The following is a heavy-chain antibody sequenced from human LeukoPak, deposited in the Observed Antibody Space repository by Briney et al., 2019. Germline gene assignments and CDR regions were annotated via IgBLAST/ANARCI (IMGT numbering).Heavy chain of an antibody. V-gene: IGHV4-39*07. CDR1: GGSISSSSYY. CDR3: ARAGDSSGYSDY. CDR2: INHRGRT. D-gene: IGHD3-22*01. J-gene: IGHJ4*02. Sequence: SETLSLTCAVSGGSISSSSYYWSWIRQPPGKGLEWIGEINHRGRTNYNPSLKSRVTISVDTSKNQFSLKLSSVTAADTAVYYCARAGDSSGYSDYWGQGTLVTVSS.